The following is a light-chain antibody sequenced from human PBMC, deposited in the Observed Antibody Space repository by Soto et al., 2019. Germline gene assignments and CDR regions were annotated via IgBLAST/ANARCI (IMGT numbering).Light chain of an antibody. CDR1: SSDIGGYDF. Sequence: SVLTQPPSASGSPGQAVTISCTGTSSDIGGYDFVSWYQVRPGEAPQLIIYNVNGRPSGVPRRFSGSKSGNTASLTVSGLQAVDEADYYCSFYTSTNTLIFGGGTQLTVL. V-gene: IGLV2-8*01. CDR3: SFYTSTNTLI. J-gene: IGLJ2*01. CDR2: NVN.